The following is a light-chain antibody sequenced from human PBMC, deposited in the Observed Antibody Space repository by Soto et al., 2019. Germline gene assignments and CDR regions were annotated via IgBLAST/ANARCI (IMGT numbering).Light chain of an antibody. CDR2: DVS. CDR1: STDVGGYNY. CDR3: NSYSDAPTLYL. V-gene: IGLV2-14*01. Sequence: QSVLTQPASVSGSPGQSITISCTGTSTDVGGYNYVSWYQQHPGKAPKLLISDVSNRPSGVSFRFSGSNSGNTASLTISGLQAEYGSDYSGNSYSDAPTLYLFVPGTKEPVL. J-gene: IGLJ1*01.